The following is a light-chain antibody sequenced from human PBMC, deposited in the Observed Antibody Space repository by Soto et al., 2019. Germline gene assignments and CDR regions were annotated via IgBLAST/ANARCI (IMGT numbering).Light chain of an antibody. CDR3: QQYNKWPRT. J-gene: IGKJ2*01. CDR1: QNIHTN. CDR2: GAS. Sequence: EVMMTQSPATLSVSPGERATLSCRAGQNIHTNLAWYQQKPGQAPRLLFYGASTGATGLPARFSGSGSGTDFTLTISSLQSEDFAVYNCQQYNKWPRTFGQGTKVAI. V-gene: IGKV3-15*01.